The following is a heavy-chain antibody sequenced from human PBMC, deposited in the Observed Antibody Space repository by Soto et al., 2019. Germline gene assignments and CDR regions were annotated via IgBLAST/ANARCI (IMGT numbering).Heavy chain of an antibody. CDR2: ISGSGGST. CDR1: GFTFSSYA. J-gene: IGHJ4*02. D-gene: IGHD3-22*01. CDR3: AKGLYGSGYPRELDH. Sequence: GGSLRLSCAASGFTFSSYAMSWFRQAPGKGLEWVSAISGSGGSTYYADSVKGRFTISRDNSKNTLYLQMNSLRAEDTAVYYCAKGLYGSGYPRELDHWGQGTLVTVSS. V-gene: IGHV3-23*01.